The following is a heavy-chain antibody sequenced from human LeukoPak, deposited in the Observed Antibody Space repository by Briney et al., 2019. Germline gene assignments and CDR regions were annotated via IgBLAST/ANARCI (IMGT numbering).Heavy chain of an antibody. J-gene: IGHJ5*02. CDR3: ARDSSSWRRGPIDP. CDR1: GGSISSGSYY. CDR2: IYTSGST. D-gene: IGHD6-13*01. Sequence: SETLSLTCTVSGGSISSGSYYWSWIRQPAGKGLEWIGRIYTSGSTNYNPSLKSRVTISVDTSKNQFSLKLSSVTAADTAVYYCARDSSSWRRGPIDPWGQGTLVTVSS. V-gene: IGHV4-61*02.